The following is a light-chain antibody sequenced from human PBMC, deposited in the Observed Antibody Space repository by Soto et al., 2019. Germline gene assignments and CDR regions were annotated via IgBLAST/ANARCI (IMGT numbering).Light chain of an antibody. Sequence: DIQMTQSPSSLSASVGDRVTITCRASQSISSYLNWYQQKPGKAPKVLIYGASSLESGAPSRFSGSGSRKDFTLTISSLQPEDFATYHCQQTYSTPFTFGGGTNVEIK. V-gene: IGKV1-39*01. CDR3: QQTYSTPFT. J-gene: IGKJ4*01. CDR1: QSISSY. CDR2: GAS.